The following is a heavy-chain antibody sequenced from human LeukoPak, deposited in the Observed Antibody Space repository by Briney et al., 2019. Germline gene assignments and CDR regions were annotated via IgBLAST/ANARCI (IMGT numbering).Heavy chain of an antibody. CDR3: AAGYCSSTSCYTGAFDI. J-gene: IGHJ3*02. CDR2: TYYRSKWYN. V-gene: IGHV6-1*01. D-gene: IGHD2-2*02. Sequence: SQTLSLTCAISGDSVSSNSAAWNWIRQSPSRGLEWLGRTYYRSKWYNDYAVSVKSRITINPGTSKNQFSLQLNSVTPEDTAVYYCAAGYCSSTSCYTGAFDIWGQGQWSPSPQ. CDR1: GDSVSSNSAA.